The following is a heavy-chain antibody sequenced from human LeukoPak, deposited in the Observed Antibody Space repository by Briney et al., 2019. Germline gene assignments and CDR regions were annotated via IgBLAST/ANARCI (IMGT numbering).Heavy chain of an antibody. V-gene: IGHV4-59*01. D-gene: IGHD1-14*01. CDR1: GGSNSSYY. CDR3: ARGEGTPPFDY. Sequence: ASETLSLTCTVSGGSNSSYYWSWIRQPPGKGLEWIGYIYYSGSTNYNPSLKSRVAISVDTSKNQFSLKLSSVTTADTAVYYCARGEGTPPFDYWGQGTLVTVSS. J-gene: IGHJ4*02. CDR2: IYYSGST.